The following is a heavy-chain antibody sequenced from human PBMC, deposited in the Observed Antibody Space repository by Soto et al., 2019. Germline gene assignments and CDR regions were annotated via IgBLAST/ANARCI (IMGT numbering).Heavy chain of an antibody. D-gene: IGHD3-10*01. Sequence: QVQMVQSGAEVKKPGSSARVSCKVSGGTFSRHSISWVRQAPGQGLEWMGGIIPIFDATQYAQKFQGRLTITADESTTTVHMYLSGLRPEDTAIYYCARDLTSVRGSWGQGTLVTVS. J-gene: IGHJ4*02. V-gene: IGHV1-69*01. CDR2: IIPIFDAT. CDR3: ARDLTSVRGS. CDR1: GGTFSRHS.